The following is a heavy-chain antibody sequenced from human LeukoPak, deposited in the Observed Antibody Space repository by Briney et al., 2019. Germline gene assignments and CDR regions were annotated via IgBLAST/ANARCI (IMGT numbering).Heavy chain of an antibody. CDR1: GFTFSSYA. V-gene: IGHV3-30-3*01. CDR3: AKDQRIRFWSGYYSAFDI. D-gene: IGHD3-3*01. CDR2: ISYDGSNK. J-gene: IGHJ3*02. Sequence: GGSLRLSCAASGFTFSSYAMHWVRQAPGKGLEWVAVISYDGSNKYYADSVKGRFTISRDNSKNTLYLQMNSLRAEDTAVYYCAKDQRIRFWSGYYSAFDIWGQGTMVTVSS.